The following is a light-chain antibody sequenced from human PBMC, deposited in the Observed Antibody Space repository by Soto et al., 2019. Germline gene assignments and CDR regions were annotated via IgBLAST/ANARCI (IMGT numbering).Light chain of an antibody. CDR2: KVS. Sequence: DVVMTQSPLSLPVTLGQPASISWRTSQSLVYSDGDIYLNWFQQRPGQSPRRLVYKVSNRDAGVPDRFSGSRSGPDFTLKISRVEAADVGVYSCLQGTRWTPLTFGGGTKVEIK. CDR3: LQGTRWTPLT. CDR1: QSLVYSDGDIY. J-gene: IGKJ4*01. V-gene: IGKV2-30*01.